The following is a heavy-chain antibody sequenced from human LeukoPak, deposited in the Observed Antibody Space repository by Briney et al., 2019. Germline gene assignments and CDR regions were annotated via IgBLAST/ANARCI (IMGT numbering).Heavy chain of an antibody. CDR3: ARGRQLPRGYCSSTSCPGTFDI. D-gene: IGHD2-2*01. V-gene: IGHV4-34*01. Sequence: PSETLSHTCAVYGGSFSGYYWSWIRQPPGKGLEWIGEINHSGSTNYNPSLKSRVTISVDTSKNQFSLKLSSVTAADTAVYYCARGRQLPRGYCSSTSCPGTFDIWGQGTMVTVSS. CDR1: GGSFSGYY. CDR2: INHSGST. J-gene: IGHJ3*02.